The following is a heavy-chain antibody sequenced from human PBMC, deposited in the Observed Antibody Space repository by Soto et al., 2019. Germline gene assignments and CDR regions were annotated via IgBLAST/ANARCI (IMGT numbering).Heavy chain of an antibody. Sequence: EVQLVESGGSLVRPGGSLRLSCAASRFTFSYYWMDWVRQAPGKGLVWVSRIHSDGSSTTYADFVKDRFIISRDKARNTVDLQMNSVRVEDTAVYYCARGDRGAFDLWGQGTVVTVSS. CDR2: IHSDGSST. D-gene: IGHD1-26*01. J-gene: IGHJ3*01. CDR3: ARGDRGAFDL. CDR1: RFTFSYYW. V-gene: IGHV3-74*01.